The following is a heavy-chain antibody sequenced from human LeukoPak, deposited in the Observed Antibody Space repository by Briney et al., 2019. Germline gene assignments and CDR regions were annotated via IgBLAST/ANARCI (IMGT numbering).Heavy chain of an antibody. Sequence: GGSLRLSCAASGFTFSSYEMNWVRQAPGKGLEWVSYISSSGSTIYYADSVKGRFTISRDNAKNSPYLQMNSLRAEDTAVYYCARLLGSGYIDYWGQGTLVTVSS. D-gene: IGHD3-22*01. J-gene: IGHJ4*02. V-gene: IGHV3-48*03. CDR3: ARLLGSGYIDY. CDR1: GFTFSSYE. CDR2: ISSSGSTI.